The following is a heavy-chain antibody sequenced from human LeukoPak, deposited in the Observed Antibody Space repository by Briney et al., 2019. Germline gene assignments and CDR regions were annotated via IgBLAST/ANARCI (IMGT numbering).Heavy chain of an antibody. CDR3: ARAPRFLEWLLPGDYYYYMDV. Sequence: PSETLSLTCAVYGGSFSGYYWSWIRQPPGKGLEWIGEINHSGSTNYNPSLKSRVTISVDKSKNQFSLKLSPVTAADTAVYYCARAPRFLEWLLPGDYYYYMDVWGKGTTVTVSS. D-gene: IGHD3-3*01. J-gene: IGHJ6*03. CDR2: INHSGST. V-gene: IGHV4-34*01. CDR1: GGSFSGYY.